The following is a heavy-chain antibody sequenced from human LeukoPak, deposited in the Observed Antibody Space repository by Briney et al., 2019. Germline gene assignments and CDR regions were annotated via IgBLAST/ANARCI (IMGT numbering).Heavy chain of an antibody. V-gene: IGHV3-21*01. CDR2: ISSSSSYI. Sequence: GGSLRLSCAASGFTFSSYTMNWVRQAPGKGLEWDSSISSSSSYIYSADSVKGRFTISRDDAKNSLYLQMNSLRAEDTAIYYCARDWSSVDYWGQGTLVTVSS. CDR3: ARDWSSVDY. CDR1: GFTFSSYT. J-gene: IGHJ4*02. D-gene: IGHD2-2*01.